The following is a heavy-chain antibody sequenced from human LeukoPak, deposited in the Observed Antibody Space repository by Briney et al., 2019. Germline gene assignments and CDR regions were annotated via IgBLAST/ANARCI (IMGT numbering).Heavy chain of an antibody. CDR3: ARRPSVGYSYGPNYYYGMDV. J-gene: IGHJ6*02. CDR1: GFSFSGHW. CDR2: ISPTGSTT. V-gene: IGHV3-74*01. D-gene: IGHD5-18*01. Sequence: GGSLRLSCTASGFSFSGHWMHWARQLPGKGLVWVSRISPTGSTTSYADSVKGRFTVSRDNAKNTLYLQVNNLRAEDTAVYYCARRPSVGYSYGPNYYYGMDVWGQGTTVTVSS.